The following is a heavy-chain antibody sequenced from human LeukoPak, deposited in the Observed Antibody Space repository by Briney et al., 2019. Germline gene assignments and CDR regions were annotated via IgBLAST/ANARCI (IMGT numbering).Heavy chain of an antibody. J-gene: IGHJ4*02. CDR2: IYHSGST. V-gene: IGHV4-30-2*01. Sequence: SQTLSLTCTVSGGSISSGGYYWSWIRQPPGKGLEWIGYIYHSGSTYYNPSLKSRVTISVDRSKNQFSLKLSSVTAADTAVYYCARLDIGPGYFDYWGQGTLVTVSS. D-gene: IGHD5-12*01. CDR3: ARLDIGPGYFDY. CDR1: GGSISSGGYY.